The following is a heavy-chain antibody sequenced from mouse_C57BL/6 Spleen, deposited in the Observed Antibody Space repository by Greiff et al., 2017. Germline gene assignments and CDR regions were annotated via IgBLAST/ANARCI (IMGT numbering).Heavy chain of an antibody. CDR1: GYTFTSYW. V-gene: IGHV1-69*01. Sequence: QVQLQQPGAELVMPGASVKLSCKASGYTFTSYWMHWVKQRPGQGLEWIGEIDPSDSYTNYNQKFKGKSTLTVDKSSSTAYMQLSSLTSEDSAVYYCARGGLRRGGYFDYWGQGTTRTVSS. CDR2: IDPSDSYT. D-gene: IGHD2-2*01. J-gene: IGHJ2*01. CDR3: ARGGLRRGGYFDY.